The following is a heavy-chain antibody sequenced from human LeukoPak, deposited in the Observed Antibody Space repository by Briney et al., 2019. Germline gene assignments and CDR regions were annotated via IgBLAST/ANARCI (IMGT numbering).Heavy chain of an antibody. D-gene: IGHD2-2*02. CDR3: TRDYNSRTSCYSF. J-gene: IGHJ3*01. CDR1: GFSFSSYA. CDR2: ISSSGNYI. Sequence: GGSLRLSCAASGFSFSSYAMSWVRQAPGKGLEWVSSISSSGNYIYYADSMKGRFTISRDNAKNSVYLQMNSLRAEDTAVYYCTRDYNSRTSCYSFWGQGTMVTVSS. V-gene: IGHV3-21*01.